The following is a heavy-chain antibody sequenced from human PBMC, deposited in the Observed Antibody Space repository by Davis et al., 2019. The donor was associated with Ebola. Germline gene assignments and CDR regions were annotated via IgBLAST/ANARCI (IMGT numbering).Heavy chain of an antibody. CDR3: ARDPDY. CDR2: IKQDGSET. J-gene: IGHJ4*02. CDR1: EFSFSGYW. Sequence: GESLKISCAASEFSFSGYWMSWVRQAPGKGLEWVANIKQDGSETHYVDSVKGRFTISRDNAKNSLYLQMNSLRAEDTAVYYCARDPDYWGQGTLVTVSS. V-gene: IGHV3-7*01.